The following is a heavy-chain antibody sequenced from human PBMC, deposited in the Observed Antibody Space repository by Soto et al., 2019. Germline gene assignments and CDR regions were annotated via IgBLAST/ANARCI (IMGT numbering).Heavy chain of an antibody. CDR1: GFTFSDYD. CDR2: LWRDGSKV. CDR3: ARDGTGWTGGDH. Sequence: PGGSLRLSCAASGFTFSDYDMHWVHQAPGKRLEWVAVLWRDGSKVYYADSVKGRFTISRDNSKNTLYLEMNGLRVEDTAVYYCARDGTGWTGGDHWGQGTLVTVSS. J-gene: IGHJ4*02. D-gene: IGHD6-19*01. V-gene: IGHV3-33*01.